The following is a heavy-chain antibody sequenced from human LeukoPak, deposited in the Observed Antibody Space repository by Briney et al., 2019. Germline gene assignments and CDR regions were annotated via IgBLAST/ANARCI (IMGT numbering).Heavy chain of an antibody. Sequence: SETLSLTCTVSGGSISSSSYYWGWIRQPPGKGLEWIVRIYYSGRNYYNPSPKSRVTISVDTSKNQFSLKLSSVTAADTAVYYWARHIRYSSGNGFAINWFDPWGQGTLVTVSS. CDR1: GGSISSSSYY. D-gene: IGHD6-19*01. CDR3: ARHIRYSSGNGFAINWFDP. J-gene: IGHJ5*02. V-gene: IGHV4-39*01. CDR2: IYYSGRN.